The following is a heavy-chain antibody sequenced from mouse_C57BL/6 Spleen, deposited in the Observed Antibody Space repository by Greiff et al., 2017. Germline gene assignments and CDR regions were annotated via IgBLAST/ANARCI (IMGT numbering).Heavy chain of an antibody. CDR1: GYTFTSYW. Sequence: QVHVKQPGAELVRPGSSVKLSCKASGYTFTSYWMHWVKQRPIQGLEWIGNIDPSDSETHYNQKFKDKATLTVDKSSSTAYMQLSSLTSEDSAVYYCAREGTTVVGGYFDVWGTGTTVTVSS. V-gene: IGHV1-52*01. CDR2: IDPSDSET. CDR3: AREGTTVVGGYFDV. J-gene: IGHJ1*03. D-gene: IGHD1-1*01.